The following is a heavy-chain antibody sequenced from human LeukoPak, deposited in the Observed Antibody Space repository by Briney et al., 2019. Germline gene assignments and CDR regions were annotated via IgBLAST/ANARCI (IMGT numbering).Heavy chain of an antibody. CDR1: ALTFSDYY. D-gene: IGHD6-13*01. CDR3: SAGHYCYYMDV. J-gene: IGHJ6*03. Sequence: GRSLRLSCAASALTFSDYYMSWIRQAAGKGLEWVSYIRSSGSTIYYADSVKGRFTISRANAKNSLYLQMNSLRAEYTAVYYCSAGHYCYYMDVWGKGTTVTVSS. V-gene: IGHV3-11*04. CDR2: IRSSGSTI.